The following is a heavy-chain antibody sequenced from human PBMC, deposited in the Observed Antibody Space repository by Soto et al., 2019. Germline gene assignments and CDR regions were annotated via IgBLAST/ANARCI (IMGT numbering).Heavy chain of an antibody. D-gene: IGHD2-15*01. CDR2: ISSSGSTI. Sequence: EVQLVESGGGLVQPGGSLRLSCAASGFTFSSYEMNWVRQAPGKGLEWVSYISSSGSTIYYADSVKGRFTISRDNAKNSLYLQMNSLRAEDTAVYYCAGGVGYCSGGSCYADYGMDVWGQGTTVTVSS. CDR3: AGGVGYCSGGSCYADYGMDV. J-gene: IGHJ6*02. V-gene: IGHV3-48*03. CDR1: GFTFSSYE.